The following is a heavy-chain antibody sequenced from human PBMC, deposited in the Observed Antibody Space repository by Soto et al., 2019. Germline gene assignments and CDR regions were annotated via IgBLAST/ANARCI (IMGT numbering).Heavy chain of an antibody. D-gene: IGHD2-2*01. V-gene: IGHV3-23*01. CDR3: AKGKPGVILAVPLDC. CDR1: GFTLSSYA. J-gene: IGHJ4*02. CDR2: ISGSDDST. Sequence: EVQLLESGGGLVQPGGSLRLTCAVYGFTLSSYAMNWVRQAPGKGLEWVSGISGSDDSTRYADSAKGRFTISRDNSKNTLNLQMNSLRVEDPDVYYCAKGKPGVILAVPLDCWGQGSLVTVSS.